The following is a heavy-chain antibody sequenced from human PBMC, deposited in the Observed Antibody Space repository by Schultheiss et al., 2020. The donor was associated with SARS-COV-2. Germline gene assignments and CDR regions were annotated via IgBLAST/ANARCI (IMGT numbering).Heavy chain of an antibody. V-gene: IGHV1-18*01. CDR2: ISAYNGNT. CDR3: ASPPSRYYGMDV. CDR1: GYTFTSYG. J-gene: IGHJ6*02. Sequence: ASVKVSCKASGYTFTSYGISWVRQAPGQGLEWMGWISAYNGNTNYAQKLQGRVTITADKSTSTAYMELSSLRSEDTAVYYCASPPSRYYGMDVWGQGTTVTVSS.